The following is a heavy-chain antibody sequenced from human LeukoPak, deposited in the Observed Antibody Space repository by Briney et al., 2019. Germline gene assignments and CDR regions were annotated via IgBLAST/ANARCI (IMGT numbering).Heavy chain of an antibody. CDR3: GRDRDYYAIDY. CDR2: IGKDGRGK. Sequence: GGSLRLSCAASGFTFSSYWMGWVRQAPGKGLEWVANIGKDGRGKNYVDSVKGRFTISRDNAKNSLDLQMNSLRADDTAVYCCGRDRDYYAIDYWGQGTLVTVSS. D-gene: IGHD3-22*01. V-gene: IGHV3-7*01. CDR1: GFTFSSYW. J-gene: IGHJ4*02.